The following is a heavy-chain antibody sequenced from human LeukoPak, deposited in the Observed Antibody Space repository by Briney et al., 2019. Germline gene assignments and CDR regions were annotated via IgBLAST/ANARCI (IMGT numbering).Heavy chain of an antibody. J-gene: IGHJ4*02. CDR3: ARKTGVTGEAFDY. Sequence: GGSLRLSCADSGFTSSSYVMHWVRQAPGKGLEWVAVISYDGSYKDYADSVKGRFTVSRDNSKNTLYLQMNSLRTEDTAVYYCARKTGVTGEAFDYWGQGTLVTVSS. D-gene: IGHD7-27*01. CDR1: GFTSSSYV. V-gene: IGHV3-30-3*01. CDR2: ISYDGSYK.